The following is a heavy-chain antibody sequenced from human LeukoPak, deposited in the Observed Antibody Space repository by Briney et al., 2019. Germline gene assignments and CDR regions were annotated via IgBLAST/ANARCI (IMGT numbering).Heavy chain of an antibody. CDR2: IRSKAYGGTT. CDR3: TRDQEGLQVI. Sequence: GGSLRLSCTASGFTFGDYAMSWVRQAPGKGLEWVGFIRSKAYGGTTEYAASVKGRFTISRDDSKSIAYLQMNSLKTEDTAVYYCTRDQEGLQVIWGQGTMVTVSS. J-gene: IGHJ3*02. CDR1: GFTFGDYA. V-gene: IGHV3-49*04.